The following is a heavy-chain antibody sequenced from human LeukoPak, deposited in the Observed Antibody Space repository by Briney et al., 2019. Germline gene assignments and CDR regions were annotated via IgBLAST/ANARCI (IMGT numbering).Heavy chain of an antibody. CDR2: ISSNGSST. CDR1: GFTFSSYW. D-gene: IGHD3-10*01. Sequence: PGGSLRLSCAVSGFTFSSYWMHWVRHVPGQGLVWVSRISSNGSSTIYADSVKGRFTISRDNAKNTLYLQMNSLRGEDTAVYYCARGRGPGSSDYWGQGTLVTVSS. CDR3: ARGRGPGSSDY. V-gene: IGHV3-74*01. J-gene: IGHJ4*02.